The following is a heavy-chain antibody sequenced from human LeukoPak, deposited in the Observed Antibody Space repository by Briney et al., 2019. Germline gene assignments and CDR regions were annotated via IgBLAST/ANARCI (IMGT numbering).Heavy chain of an antibody. CDR1: GFTFSSYA. J-gene: IGHJ4*02. CDR3: ARETRLSYYFDY. Sequence: GGSLRLSCAASGFTFSSYAMHWVRQAPGKGLEYVSAISSNGGSTYYANSVKGRFTISRDNSKNTLYLQMGSLRAEDMAVYYCARETRLSYYFDYWGQGTLVTVSS. CDR2: ISSNGGST. V-gene: IGHV3-64*01. D-gene: IGHD3-16*02.